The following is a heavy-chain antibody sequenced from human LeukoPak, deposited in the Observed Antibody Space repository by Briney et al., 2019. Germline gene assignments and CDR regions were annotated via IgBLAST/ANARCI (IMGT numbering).Heavy chain of an antibody. CDR2: ISAYNGNT. CDR1: GYTFTSYY. D-gene: IGHD3-10*01. Sequence: ASVKVSCKASGYTFTSYYMHWVRQAPGQGLEWMGWISAYNGNTNYAQKLQGRVTMTTDTSTSTAYMELRSLRSDDTAVYYCARDRLNYGSGSYYPPYWFDPWGQGTLVTVSS. J-gene: IGHJ5*02. CDR3: ARDRLNYGSGSYYPPYWFDP. V-gene: IGHV1-18*04.